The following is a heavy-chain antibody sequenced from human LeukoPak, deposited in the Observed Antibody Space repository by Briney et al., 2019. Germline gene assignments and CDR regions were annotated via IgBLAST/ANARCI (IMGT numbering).Heavy chain of an antibody. Sequence: SETLSLTCAVYGGSFSGYYWSWIRQPPGKGLEWIGEINHSGSTNYNPSLKSRVTISVDTSKNQFSLKLSSVTAAETAVYYCASYCRGGSCYYRFEAFDSWGQGRMVTVSS. CDR2: INHSGST. D-gene: IGHD2-15*01. CDR3: ASYCRGGSCYYRFEAFDS. V-gene: IGHV4-34*01. J-gene: IGHJ3*02. CDR1: GGSFSGYY.